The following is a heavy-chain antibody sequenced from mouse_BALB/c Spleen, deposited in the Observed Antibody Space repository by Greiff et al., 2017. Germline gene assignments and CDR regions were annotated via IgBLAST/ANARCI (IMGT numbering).Heavy chain of an antibody. Sequence: VQLQQPGAELVKPGASVKLSCTASGFNIKDTYMHWVKQRPGQGLEWIGRIDPANGNTKYDPKFQGKATITADTSSNTAYLQLSSLTSEDTAVYYCARGDYRYDYAMDYWGQGTSVTVSS. V-gene: IGHV14-3*02. CDR3: ARGDYRYDYAMDY. J-gene: IGHJ4*01. D-gene: IGHD2-14*01. CDR2: IDPANGNT. CDR1: GFNIKDTY.